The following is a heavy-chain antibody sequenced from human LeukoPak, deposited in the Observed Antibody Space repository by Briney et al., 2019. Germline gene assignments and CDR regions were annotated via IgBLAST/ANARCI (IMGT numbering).Heavy chain of an antibody. V-gene: IGHV1-18*01. CDR1: GYTFSSYG. CDR2: ISPSSCNT. J-gene: IGHJ4*02. CDR3: ARYGGTNRSFDY. Sequence: ASVKVSCKASGYTFSSYGITWVGQAPGQGLEWMGWISPSSCNTNYVQNLQGRVSMTPDTSTSTVYMELRSLRSDDPGVYYCARYGGTNRSFDYWGPGTLVSVSS. D-gene: IGHD1-14*01.